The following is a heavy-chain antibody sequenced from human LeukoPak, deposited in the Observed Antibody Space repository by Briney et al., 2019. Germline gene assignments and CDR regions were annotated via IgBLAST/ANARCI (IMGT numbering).Heavy chain of an antibody. Sequence: PSETLSLTCAVYGGSFSGYYWSWIRQPPGKGLEWIGEINHSGSTNYNPSLKSRVTISVDTSKNQFSLKLSSVTAADTAVYYCARDQYSNYVWFDPWGQGTLVTVSS. V-gene: IGHV4-34*01. CDR2: INHSGST. J-gene: IGHJ5*02. CDR1: GGSFSGYY. D-gene: IGHD4-4*01. CDR3: ARDQYSNYVWFDP.